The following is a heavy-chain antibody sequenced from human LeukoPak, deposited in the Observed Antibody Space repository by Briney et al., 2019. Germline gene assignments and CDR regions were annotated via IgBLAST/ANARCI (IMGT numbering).Heavy chain of an antibody. V-gene: IGHV4-59*08. D-gene: IGHD6-19*01. CDR2: VYYSGST. CDR1: GGSINSYY. J-gene: IGHJ5*02. CDR3: ATRIVVAGFDH. Sequence: PSETLSLTCTVSGGSINSYYWSWIRQPPGKGLEWIGYVYYSGSTNYNPSLKSRVGISVDRSKNQFSLWLTSVTAADTAVYYCATRIVVAGFDHWGQGTLVTVSS.